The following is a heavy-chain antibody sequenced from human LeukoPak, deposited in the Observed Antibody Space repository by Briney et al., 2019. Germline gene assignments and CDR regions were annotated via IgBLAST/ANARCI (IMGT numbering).Heavy chain of an antibody. V-gene: IGHV4-39*07. D-gene: IGHD1-14*01. J-gene: IGHJ4*02. CDR2: IYYSGST. Sequence: SETLSLTCTVSGGSISSSSYYWGWIRQPPGKGLEWIGSIYYSGSTNYNPSLKSRVTISVDTSKNQFSLKLSSVTAADTAVYYCARANRTPLFDYWGQGTLVTVSS. CDR1: GGSISSSSYY. CDR3: ARANRTPLFDY.